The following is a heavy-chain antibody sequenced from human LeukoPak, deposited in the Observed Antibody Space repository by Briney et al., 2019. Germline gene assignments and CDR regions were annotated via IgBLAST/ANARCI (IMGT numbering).Heavy chain of an antibody. V-gene: IGHV4-59*08. CDR2: IYYSGST. CDR1: GGSISSYY. J-gene: IGHJ4*02. Sequence: PSETLSLTCTVSGGSISSYYWSWIRQPPGKGLEWIGYIYYSGSTNYNPSLKSRVTISVGTSKNQFSLKLSSVTAADTAVYYCARLFLPRPSGGFDYWGQGTLVTVSS. CDR3: ARLFLPRPSGGFDY. D-gene: IGHD2-15*01.